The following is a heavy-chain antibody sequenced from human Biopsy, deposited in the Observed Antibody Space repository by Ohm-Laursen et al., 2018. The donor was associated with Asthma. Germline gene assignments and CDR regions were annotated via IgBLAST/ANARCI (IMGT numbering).Heavy chain of an antibody. CDR1: GFTFSSYS. CDR2: ISSSSSTI. Sequence: SLGLSCTASGFTFSSYSMNWVRQAPGRGLEWVSYISSSSSTIYYADSVKGRFTISRDNAKNSLYLQMNSLRDEDTAVYYCARFKRGYSYGYAGVFDYWGQGTLVTASS. J-gene: IGHJ4*02. CDR3: ARFKRGYSYGYAGVFDY. D-gene: IGHD5-18*01. V-gene: IGHV3-48*02.